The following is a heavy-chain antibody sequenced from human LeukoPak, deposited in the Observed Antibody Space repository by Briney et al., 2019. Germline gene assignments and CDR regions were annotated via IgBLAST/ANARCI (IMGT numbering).Heavy chain of an antibody. CDR2: IYSGGST. D-gene: IGHD3-22*01. J-gene: IGHJ4*02. Sequence: GGSLRLSCAASGFTVSSNYMSWVRQAPGKGLEWVSVIYSGGSTYYADSVKGRFTISRDNSKNTLYLQMNSLRAEDTAVYYCARAGSEYYYDSSGYYHPYDYWGQGTLVTVSS. CDR1: GFTVSSNY. CDR3: ARAGSEYYYDSSGYYHPYDY. V-gene: IGHV3-66*01.